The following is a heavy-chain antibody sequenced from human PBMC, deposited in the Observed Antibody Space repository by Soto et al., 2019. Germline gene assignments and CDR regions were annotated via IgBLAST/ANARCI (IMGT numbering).Heavy chain of an antibody. D-gene: IGHD3-22*01. J-gene: IGHJ5*01. CDR1: GGSISDGYY. V-gene: IGHV4-31*03. CDR3: ARRDRSGFSYWLDT. Sequence: KTSETLSLTCTVSGGSISDGYYWSWIRQHPGKGLEWIGSISDSGSTSYNPSLKSRLTISVDTSKNQFSLNLRSVTAADTAVYYCARRDRSGFSYWLDTWGQEPWSPSPQ. CDR2: ISDSGST.